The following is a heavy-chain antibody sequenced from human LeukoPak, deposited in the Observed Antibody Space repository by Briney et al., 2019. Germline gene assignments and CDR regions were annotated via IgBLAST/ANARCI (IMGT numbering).Heavy chain of an antibody. CDR3: ARLGEKADFDY. CDR2: ISPGGGTT. Sequence: GGSLRLSCAVSGFAFGSEAMSWVRQSPARGLEWVASISPGGGTTYYADYVKGRFTISRDNSNNSLFVQMNSLRAEDTAVYFCARLGEKADFDYWGQGTLVTVSS. CDR1: GFAFGSEA. V-gene: IGHV3-23*01. J-gene: IGHJ4*02. D-gene: IGHD3-16*01.